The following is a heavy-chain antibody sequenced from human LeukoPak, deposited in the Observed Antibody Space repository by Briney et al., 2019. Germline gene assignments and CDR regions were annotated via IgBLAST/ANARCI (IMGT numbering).Heavy chain of an antibody. V-gene: IGHV3-48*03. J-gene: IGHJ4*02. CDR1: EFTFSSYE. CDR3: ARVPRSTRIPIFR. Sequence: GGSLRLSCAASEFTFSSYEMNWVRQAPGKGLEWVSYISSSGDTIYYADSVKGRFTISRDSAKSSLYLQMNSLRAEDTAVYYCARVPRSTRIPIFRWGQGTLVTVSS. CDR2: ISSSGDTI. D-gene: IGHD3-3*01.